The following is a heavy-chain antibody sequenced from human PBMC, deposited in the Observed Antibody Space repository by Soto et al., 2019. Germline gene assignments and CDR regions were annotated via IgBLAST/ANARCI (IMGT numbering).Heavy chain of an antibody. J-gene: IGHJ3*02. CDR1: GGSISSGDYY. CDR3: ARGGRIGAFDI. V-gene: IGHV4-30-4*01. D-gene: IGHD2-15*01. CDR2: IYYSGST. Sequence: SETLSLTCTVSGGSISSGDYYWSWIRQPPGKGLEWIGYIYYSGSTYYNPSLKSRVTISVDTSKNQFSLKLSSVTAADTAVYYCARGGRIGAFDIWGQGTLVTVSS.